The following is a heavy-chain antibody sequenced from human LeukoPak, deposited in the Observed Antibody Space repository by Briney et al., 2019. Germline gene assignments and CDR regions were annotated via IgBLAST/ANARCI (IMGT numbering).Heavy chain of an antibody. V-gene: IGHV1-18*01. Sequence: GASVKVSCKASGNTFTTYDLNWVRQAPGQGLEWMGWISAYNGNTNYAQKFQGRVTMTRDTSTSTVYMELSSLRSEDTAVYYCARGVRGVGASSGGWFDPWGQGTLVTVSS. D-gene: IGHD1-26*01. CDR1: GNTFTTYD. CDR2: ISAYNGNT. CDR3: ARGVRGVGASSGGWFDP. J-gene: IGHJ5*02.